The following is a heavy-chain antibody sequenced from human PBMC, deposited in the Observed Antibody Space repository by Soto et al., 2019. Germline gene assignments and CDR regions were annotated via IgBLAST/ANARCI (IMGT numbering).Heavy chain of an antibody. Sequence: RLSCAASGFIFSTYAMNWVRQAPGKGLEWVSAISGSGDSAYYAESVRGRFTISRDNSINTLYLQMRSLRPEDTAVYYCAHPRGYGVFDAVDIWGQGTLVTVSS. CDR1: GFIFSTYA. D-gene: IGHD4-17*01. J-gene: IGHJ3*02. CDR2: ISGSGDSA. CDR3: AHPRGYGVFDAVDI. V-gene: IGHV3-23*01.